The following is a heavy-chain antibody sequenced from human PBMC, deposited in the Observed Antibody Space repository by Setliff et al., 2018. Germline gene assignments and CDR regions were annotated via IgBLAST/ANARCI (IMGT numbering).Heavy chain of an antibody. CDR2: ISYSGNT. CDR1: GASMRSGTFY. D-gene: IGHD3-10*01. Sequence: SETLSLTCTVPGASMRSGTFYCSWIRLHPGKGLEWIGYISYSGNTYYNPSFEGRLALSVDASMNQFSLRLSSVTAADSAIYYCARDRSALVRGVVHHNYFDPWGQGNKVTASS. CDR3: ARDRSALVRGVVHHNYFDP. V-gene: IGHV4-31*03. J-gene: IGHJ5*02.